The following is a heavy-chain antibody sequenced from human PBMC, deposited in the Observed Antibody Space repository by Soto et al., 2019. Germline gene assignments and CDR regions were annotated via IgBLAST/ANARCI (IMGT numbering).Heavy chain of an antibody. CDR3: ARDGDHDYFYGLDI. V-gene: IGHV4-59*01. Sequence: LQESVPGLVKASETLSLSCSVSFGPMRGYYWSWIRQPPGKGLEWIANIFYNGGANYNPSLRSRITISVNKSKNSFSLRLTSVTPADTAVYYCARDGDHDYFYGLDIWGQGTKVTVS. CDR1: FGPMRGYY. D-gene: IGHD7-27*01. J-gene: IGHJ6*02. CDR2: IFYNGGA.